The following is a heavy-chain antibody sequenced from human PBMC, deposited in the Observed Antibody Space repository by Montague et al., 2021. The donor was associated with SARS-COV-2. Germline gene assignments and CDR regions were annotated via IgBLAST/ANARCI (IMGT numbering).Heavy chain of an antibody. CDR2: IYHDGST. CDR3: ARFTSTGSGSYYIFDY. D-gene: IGHD1-26*01. Sequence: SETLSLTCTVSGGGSISSSHWWSWVRQPPGKGLEWIGEIYHDGSTNYNPSLKSRLTISVDKSKNQFSLELSSVTAADTAVYYCARFTSTGSGSYYIFDYWGQGTLVTVSS. V-gene: IGHV4-4*02. J-gene: IGHJ4*02. CDR1: GGGSISSSHW.